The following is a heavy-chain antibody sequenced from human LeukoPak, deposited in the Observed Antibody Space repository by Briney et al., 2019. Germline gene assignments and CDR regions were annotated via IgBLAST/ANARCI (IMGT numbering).Heavy chain of an antibody. J-gene: IGHJ4*02. V-gene: IGHV3-7*04. CDR1: GFIFSNSW. CDR3: ARGGGYFDY. CDR2: IKQDGSEK. Sequence: GGSLRLSCAASGFIFSNSWMSWVRQAPGKGLEWVANIKQDGSEKYYVDSVKGRFTISRDNAKNSLYLQMNSLRAEDTAVYYCARGGGYFDYWGQGTLVTVSS.